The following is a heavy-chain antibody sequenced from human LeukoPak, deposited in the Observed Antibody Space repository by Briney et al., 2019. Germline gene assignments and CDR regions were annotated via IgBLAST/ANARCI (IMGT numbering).Heavy chain of an antibody. Sequence: ASVKVSCKASGYNFTGYYIHWVRQAPGHGLEWLGWMNVKTGATSSAQRFPGRFTMTRDTSIGTASMEFSSLTSDDTAAYYCARQSGTYWGLDYWGQGTLVTISS. J-gene: IGHJ4*02. CDR1: GYNFTGYY. V-gene: IGHV1-2*02. CDR2: MNVKTGAT. D-gene: IGHD1-26*01. CDR3: ARQSGTYWGLDY.